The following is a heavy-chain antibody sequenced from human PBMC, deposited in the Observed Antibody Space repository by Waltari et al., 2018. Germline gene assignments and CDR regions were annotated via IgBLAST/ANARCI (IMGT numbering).Heavy chain of an antibody. J-gene: IGHJ4*02. CDR2: TYYRSKWYN. V-gene: IGHV6-1*01. CDR1: GDSISSNGVA. Sequence: QVQLQQSGPELVKPSQTLSLTCDISGDSISSNGVAWNWIRQSPSRGLEWLGRTYYRSKWYNDYAVSVKSRITINPDTSKNQFSLQLNSVTPDDTALNYCARGRNSGFDYWGQGTLVTVSS. CDR3: ARGRNSGFDY. D-gene: IGHD2-15*01.